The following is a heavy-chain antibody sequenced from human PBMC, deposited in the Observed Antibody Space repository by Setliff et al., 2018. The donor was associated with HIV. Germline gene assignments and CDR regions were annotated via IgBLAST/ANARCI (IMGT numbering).Heavy chain of an antibody. CDR3: AREVIGEKGLYYMDV. CDR1: GFSFSDYY. D-gene: IGHD2-21*01. Sequence: GGSLRLSCAASGFSFSDYYMGWIRQAPGKGLEWVSYISSSSSHTNYGDSVKGRVTISRDNAKNSLYLQMNSLRAEDTAVYYCAREVIGEKGLYYMDVWGKGTTVTVSS. J-gene: IGHJ6*03. V-gene: IGHV3-11*05. CDR2: ISSSSSHT.